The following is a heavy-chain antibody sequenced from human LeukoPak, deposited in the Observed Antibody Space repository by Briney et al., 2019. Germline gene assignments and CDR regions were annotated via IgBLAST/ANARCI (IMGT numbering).Heavy chain of an antibody. V-gene: IGHV4-34*01. CDR3: AREGYYYDSSGYSPGVDY. D-gene: IGHD3-22*01. J-gene: IGHJ4*02. CDR1: GGSFSGYY. CDR2: INHSGST. Sequence: SETLSLTCADYGGSFSGYYWSWIRQPPGKGLEWIGEINHSGSTNYNPSLKSRVTISVDTSKNQFSLKLSSVTAADTAVYYCAREGYYYDSSGYSPGVDYWGQGTLVTVSS.